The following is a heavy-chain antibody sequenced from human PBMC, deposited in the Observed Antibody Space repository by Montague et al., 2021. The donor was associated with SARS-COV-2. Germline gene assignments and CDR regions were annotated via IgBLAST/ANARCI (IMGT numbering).Heavy chain of an antibody. J-gene: IGHJ4*02. V-gene: IGHV4-34*01. D-gene: IGHD3-22*01. Sequence: SETLSLTCAVYGGSFSGYYWSWIRQPPGKGLEWMGEINHSGSTNYNPSLKSRVTISVDTSKNQFSLKLSSVTAADTAVYYCARQGPFTMIVGNIFDYWGQGTLVTVSS. CDR2: INHSGST. CDR1: GGSFSGYY. CDR3: ARQGPFTMIVGNIFDY.